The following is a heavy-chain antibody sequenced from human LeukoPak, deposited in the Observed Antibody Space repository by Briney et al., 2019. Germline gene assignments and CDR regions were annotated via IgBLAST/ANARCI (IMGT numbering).Heavy chain of an antibody. CDR2: INPSGGST. Sequence: ASVRVSCKASGYTFTSYYVHWVRQAPGQGLEWMGIINPSGGSTSYAQKFQGRVTMTRDTSTSTVYMELSSLRSEDTAVYYCASPDSSGGPQGGFDYWGQGTLVTVSS. D-gene: IGHD3-22*01. J-gene: IGHJ4*02. V-gene: IGHV1-46*01. CDR1: GYTFTSYY. CDR3: ASPDSSGGPQGGFDY.